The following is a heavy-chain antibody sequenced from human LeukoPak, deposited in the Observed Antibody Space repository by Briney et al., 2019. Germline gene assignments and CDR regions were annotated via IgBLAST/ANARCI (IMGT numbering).Heavy chain of an antibody. D-gene: IGHD2-15*01. Sequence: PSETLSLTCGVYGGSFSGYYWNWIRQPAGKGLEWIGRIYTSGSTNYNPSLKSRVTISVDTSKNQFSLKLSSVTAADTAVYYCARGPTYCSSSSCLQGEWGQGTLVTVSS. V-gene: IGHV4-59*10. CDR2: IYTSGST. CDR3: ARGPTYCSSSSCLQGE. CDR1: GGSFSGYY. J-gene: IGHJ4*02.